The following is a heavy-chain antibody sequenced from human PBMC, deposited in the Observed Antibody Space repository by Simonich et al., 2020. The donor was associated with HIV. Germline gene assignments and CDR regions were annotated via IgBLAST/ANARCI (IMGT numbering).Heavy chain of an antibody. CDR2: LSADNGNT. J-gene: IGHJ4*02. Sequence: QVQLLQSGAEVKKPGASVKVSCKASGYTFTSYGISWVRQAPGQGLEWMGWLSADNGNTNYVQQLQGRVTMTTDTSTSTAYMELRSLRSDDTAVYYCARDDRYGDYVDYWGQGTLVTVSS. CDR3: ARDDRYGDYVDY. V-gene: IGHV1-18*01. CDR1: GYTFTSYG. D-gene: IGHD3-16*02.